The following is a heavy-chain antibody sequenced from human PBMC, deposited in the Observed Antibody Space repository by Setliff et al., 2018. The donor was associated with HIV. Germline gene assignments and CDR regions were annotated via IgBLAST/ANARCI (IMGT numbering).Heavy chain of an antibody. D-gene: IGHD7-27*01. V-gene: IGHV1-2*02. CDR2: INPDNGRT. CDR3: ARDRRAGVYYYTDV. CDR1: GYIFTGYY. J-gene: IGHJ6*03. Sequence: ASVKVSCKASGYIFTGYYMHWVRRAPGQGVEWMGWINPDNGRTQYGQKFQGRLTLTRDTSIRTAYMELSGLTFDDTAMYYCARDRRAGVYYYTDVWGTGTTVTVSS.